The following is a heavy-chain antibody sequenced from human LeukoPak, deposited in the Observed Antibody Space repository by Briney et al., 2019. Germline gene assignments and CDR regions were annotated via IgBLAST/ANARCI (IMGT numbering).Heavy chain of an antibody. D-gene: IGHD3-3*01. CDR3: ARTDLGGVRFLWFDP. V-gene: IGHV1-69*01. J-gene: IGHJ5*02. CDR1: GGTFSSYA. Sequence: SVKVSCKASGGTFSSYAISWVRQAPGQGLEWMGGIIPVFGTANYAQKFQGRVTITADESTSTAYMELSSLRSEDTAVYYCARTDLGGVRFLWFDPWGQGTLVTVSS. CDR2: IIPVFGTA.